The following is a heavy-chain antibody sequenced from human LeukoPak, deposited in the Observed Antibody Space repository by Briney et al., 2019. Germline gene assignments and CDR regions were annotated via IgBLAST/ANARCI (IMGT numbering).Heavy chain of an antibody. CDR3: ARHRYSSGWYGAFDI. Sequence: SEPLSLTCAVYGGSFSGYYWSWLRKPPGEGLEWIGEINHSGSTNYNPSLKSRVTISVDTSKNQFSLKLSSVTAADTAVYYCARHRYSSGWYGAFDIWGQGTMVTVSS. D-gene: IGHD6-19*01. CDR2: INHSGST. CDR1: GGSFSGYY. J-gene: IGHJ3*02. V-gene: IGHV4-34*01.